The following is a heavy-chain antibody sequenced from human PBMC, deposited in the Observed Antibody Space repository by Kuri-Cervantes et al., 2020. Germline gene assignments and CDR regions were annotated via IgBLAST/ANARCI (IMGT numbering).Heavy chain of an antibody. J-gene: IGHJ4*02. CDR1: GFTFSSYT. V-gene: IGHV3-30*04. CDR2: IWSDGSSR. Sequence: GESLKISCSASGFTFSSYTMHWVRQAPGKGLEWVALIWSDGSSRHHADSVKGRFTISRDNSKNMLYLQMNSLRAEDTAVYYCSKQGGSEDYWGQGTLVTVSS. CDR3: SKQGGSEDY.